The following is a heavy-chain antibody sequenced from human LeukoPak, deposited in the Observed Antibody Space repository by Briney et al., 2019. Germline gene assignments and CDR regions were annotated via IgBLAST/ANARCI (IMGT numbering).Heavy chain of an antibody. CDR3: ASPTKQDTVADLYSGSIRHYYGMDV. V-gene: IGHV1-8*02. J-gene: IGHJ6*02. CDR1: GYTFTDYY. Sequence: VASVKVSCKASGYTFTDYYMHWVRQAPGQGLEWMGWMNPNSGNTGSAQKFQGRVTMTRNTSISTAYMELSSLRSEDTAVYYCASPTKQDTVADLYSGSIRHYYGMDVWGQGTTVTVSS. CDR2: MNPNSGNT. D-gene: IGHD5-12*01.